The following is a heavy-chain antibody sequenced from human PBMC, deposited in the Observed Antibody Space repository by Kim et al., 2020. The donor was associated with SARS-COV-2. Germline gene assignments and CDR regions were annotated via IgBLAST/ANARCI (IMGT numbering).Heavy chain of an antibody. CDR2: ISYDGSNK. D-gene: IGHD6-13*01. CDR3: ARTAAAGMGY. CDR1: GFTFSSYA. J-gene: IGHJ4*02. V-gene: IGHV3-30*04. Sequence: GGSLRLSCAASGFTFSSYAMHWVRQAPGKGLEWVVVISYDGSNKYYADSVKGRFTISRDNSKNTLYLQMNSLRAEDTAVYYCARTAAAGMGYWGQGTLVTVSS.